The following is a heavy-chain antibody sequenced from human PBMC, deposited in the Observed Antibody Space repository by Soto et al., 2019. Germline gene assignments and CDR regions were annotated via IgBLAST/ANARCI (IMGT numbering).Heavy chain of an antibody. CDR2: ITSSGGYT. J-gene: IGHJ6*04. CDR3: ARVLDGIDV. CDR1: GLTFSDYY. Sequence: QVQLVESGGGLVKPGGSLRLSCAASGLTFSDYYMSWIRQAPGKGLEWVSYITSSGGYTKYADSVQGRFTISRDNARNSRYLQMNSLRAEDTAVYYCARVLDGIDVWGKGNTVTVSS. D-gene: IGHD1-26*01. V-gene: IGHV3-11*05.